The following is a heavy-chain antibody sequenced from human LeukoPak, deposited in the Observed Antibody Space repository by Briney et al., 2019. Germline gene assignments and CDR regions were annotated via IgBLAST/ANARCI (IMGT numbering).Heavy chain of an antibody. J-gene: IGHJ5*02. Sequence: SETLSLTCGVYRGALGGSFSDYYWSWIRQPPGKGLEWIGEINHSGTTTYNPSLKSRINISLDRTKNQISLRLNYVTTADTAIYFCARSTFWFDPWGQGTLVTVSS. CDR3: ARSTFWFDP. CDR2: INHSGTT. CDR1: RGALGGSFSDYY. V-gene: IGHV4-34*01.